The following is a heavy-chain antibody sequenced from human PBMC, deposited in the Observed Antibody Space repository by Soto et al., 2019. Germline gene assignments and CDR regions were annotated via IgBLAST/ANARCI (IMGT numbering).Heavy chain of an antibody. CDR3: VKDKETGGYDSDFDS. Sequence: EVQLLESGGGLIQPGGSLRLSCAASGFTLGTYGMGWVRQAPGKGLEWVSTITGGNTYYAASVRGRFTISRDNYKNTLYLQMSSLRAEDTALYYCVKDKETGGYDSDFDSWGQGTLVTVSS. J-gene: IGHJ4*02. CDR2: ITGGNT. CDR1: GFTLGTYG. V-gene: IGHV3-23*01. D-gene: IGHD3-3*01.